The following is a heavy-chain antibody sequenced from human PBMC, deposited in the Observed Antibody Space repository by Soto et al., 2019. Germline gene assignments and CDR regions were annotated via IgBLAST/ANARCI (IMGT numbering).Heavy chain of an antibody. J-gene: IGHJ1*01. Sequence: EVQLMESGGGLVKPGGALRLSFAASGFTFSSYSMKWVRQAPGEGLEWVSAISSSGSYLYYADSVKGRFIISRDNAKNSLYLQINSLRAEDTAVYYSARDRGRDDSFFQHWGQCTLVTVSS. CDR1: GFTFSSYS. CDR2: ISSSGSYL. V-gene: IGHV3-21*01. D-gene: IGHD2-15*01. CDR3: ARDRGRDDSFFQH.